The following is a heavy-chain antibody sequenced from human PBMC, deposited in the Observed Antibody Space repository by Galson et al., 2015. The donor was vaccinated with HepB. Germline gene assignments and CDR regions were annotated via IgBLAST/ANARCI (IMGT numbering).Heavy chain of an antibody. D-gene: IGHD3-9*01. V-gene: IGHV1-69*13. J-gene: IGHJ4*02. CDR2: IIPIFGTA. CDR1: GGTFSSYA. CDR3: AREGYDILTGWVY. Sequence: SVKVSCKASGGTFSSYAISWVRQAPGQGLEWMGGIIPIFGTANYAQKFQGRVTITADESTSTAYMELSSLRSEDTAVYYCAREGYDILTGWVYWGQGTLVTVSS.